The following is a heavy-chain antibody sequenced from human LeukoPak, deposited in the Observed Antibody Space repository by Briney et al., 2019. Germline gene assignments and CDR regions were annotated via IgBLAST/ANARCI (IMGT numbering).Heavy chain of an antibody. CDR2: INHSGST. D-gene: IGHD3-22*01. CDR3: ARGAYDSSGYYYPYYYMDV. CDR1: GGSFSGYY. J-gene: IGHJ6*03. Sequence: PSETLSLTCAVYGGSFSGYYWSWIRQPPGKGLEWIGEINHSGSTNYNPSLKSRVTISVDTSKNQFSLKLSSVTAADTAVYYCARGAYDSSGYYYPYYYMDVWGKGTTVTVSS. V-gene: IGHV4-34*01.